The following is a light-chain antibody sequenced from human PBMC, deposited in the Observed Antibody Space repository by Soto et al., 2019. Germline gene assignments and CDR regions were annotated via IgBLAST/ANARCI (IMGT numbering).Light chain of an antibody. CDR1: QSISTW. Sequence: DIQMTQSPSTLSASVGDRVTISCRASQSISTWLAWHQQKPGKAPNLLISDASSLETGVPSRFSGSGSGTEFTLTISSLQPDDFATYYCQQYNSYSTFGHGTKVEIK. CDR3: QQYNSYST. V-gene: IGKV1-5*01. J-gene: IGKJ1*01. CDR2: DAS.